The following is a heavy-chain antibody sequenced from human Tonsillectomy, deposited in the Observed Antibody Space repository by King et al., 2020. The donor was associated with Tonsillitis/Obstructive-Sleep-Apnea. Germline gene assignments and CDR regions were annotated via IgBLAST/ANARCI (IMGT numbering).Heavy chain of an antibody. CDR1: GGSISSSSYY. CDR2: IYYSGST. V-gene: IGHV4-39*07. CDR3: ARKPDYYYYGMDV. Sequence: LQLQESGPGLVKPSENLSLTCTVSGGSISSSSYYWGWIRQPPGKGLEWIGSIYYSGSTYYNPSLKSRVTISVDTSKNQFSLKLSSVTAADTAVYYCARKPDYYYYGMDVWGQGTTVTVSS. J-gene: IGHJ6*02.